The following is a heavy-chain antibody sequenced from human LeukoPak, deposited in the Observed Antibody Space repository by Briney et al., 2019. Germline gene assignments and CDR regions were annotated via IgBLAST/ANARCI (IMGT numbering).Heavy chain of an antibody. D-gene: IGHD2-21*02. J-gene: IGHJ4*02. CDR2: IYPGDSDT. CDR1: GYNFTNYW. V-gene: IGHV5-51*01. CDR3: ARRADCGGDCYLQYYFDY. Sequence: GGSLQISCKGSGYNFTNYWIGWVRPVPGKGLEFMGIIYPGDSDTRYSPSFQGQVTISADKSISTAYLQWSSLKASDTAMYYCARRADCGGDCYLQYYFDYWGQGTLVTVSS.